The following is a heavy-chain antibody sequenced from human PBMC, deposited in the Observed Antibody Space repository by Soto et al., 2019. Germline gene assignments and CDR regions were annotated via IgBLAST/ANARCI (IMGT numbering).Heavy chain of an antibody. CDR1: RGSISSYY. V-gene: IGHV4-59*01. Sequence: SETLSLTCSVSRGSISSYYWSWVRQPPGTGLEWIGFIHRTGSTKYNPSLERRVTISVDTSQNQLSLRLSSVTAADTAVYYCARESAGSGKNNWFDPWGQGILVTVSS. CDR2: IHRTGST. D-gene: IGHD3-10*01. J-gene: IGHJ5*02. CDR3: ARESAGSGKNNWFDP.